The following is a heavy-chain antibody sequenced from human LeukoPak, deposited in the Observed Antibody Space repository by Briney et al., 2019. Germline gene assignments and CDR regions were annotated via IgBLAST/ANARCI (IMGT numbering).Heavy chain of an antibody. CDR3: AREAPSQYLDY. J-gene: IGHJ4*02. Sequence: GGSLRLSCAASGFTFSRNSMSWVRQAPGKGLEWVANIKQDGSEKYYVDSVKGRFTISRDNARNSLYLQMNSLRAEDTAVYYCAREAPSQYLDYWGQGTLVTVSS. CDR1: GFTFSRNS. CDR2: IKQDGSEK. V-gene: IGHV3-7*01.